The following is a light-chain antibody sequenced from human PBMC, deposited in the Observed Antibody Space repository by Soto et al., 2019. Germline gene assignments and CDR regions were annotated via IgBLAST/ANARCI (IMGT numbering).Light chain of an antibody. CDR2: DVN. CDR1: SSDVGAYDY. J-gene: IGLJ2*01. V-gene: IGLV2-11*01. CDR3: CSYAGSYTFEV. Sequence: QPVLTQPRSVSGSPGQSVTISCTGTSSDVGAYDYVSWYQHHPGKAPKLMIFDVNQRPSGVPDRFSGSKSGNTASLTISGLQAEDEADYYCCSYAGSYTFEVFGGGTQLTVL.